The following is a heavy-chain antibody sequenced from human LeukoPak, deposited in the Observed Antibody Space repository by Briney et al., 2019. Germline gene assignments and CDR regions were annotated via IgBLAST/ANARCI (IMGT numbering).Heavy chain of an antibody. CDR2: IDPNSGGT. CDR3: ARDQARTTTWYLYMNY. D-gene: IGHD3/OR15-3a*01. J-gene: IGHJ4*02. CDR1: GYTFTGYY. Sequence: VASVKVSCKASGYTFTGYYIHWVRQAPGQGPEWMGRIDPNSGGTNSAQKFQARVTLTRDTSIATVYMELSSLRSNDTAVYYCARDQARTTTWYLYMNYWGQGTLVTVSS. V-gene: IGHV1-2*06.